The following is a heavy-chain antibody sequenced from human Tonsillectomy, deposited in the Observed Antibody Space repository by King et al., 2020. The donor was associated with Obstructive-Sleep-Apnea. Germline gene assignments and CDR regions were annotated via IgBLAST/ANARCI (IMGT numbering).Heavy chain of an antibody. V-gene: IGHV1-69*09. Sequence: VQLVESGAEVKKPGSSVKVSCKASGGTFSSYAISWVRQAPGQGLEWMGGIIPMLNMANYAQKFQGKVTITADKSTSTAYMELSGLRSEDTAVYYCARDPWNYHDYYYGMDVWGQGTTVTVSS. D-gene: IGHD1-7*01. J-gene: IGHJ6*02. CDR2: IIPMLNMA. CDR3: ARDPWNYHDYYYGMDV. CDR1: GGTFSSYA.